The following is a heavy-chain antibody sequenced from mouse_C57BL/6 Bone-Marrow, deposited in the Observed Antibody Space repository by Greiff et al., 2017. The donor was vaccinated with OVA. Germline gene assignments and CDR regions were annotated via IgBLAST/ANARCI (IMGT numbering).Heavy chain of an antibody. CDR1: GYTFTSYW. Sequence: VQLQQSGADLAKPGASVKLSCKASGYTFTSYWMHWVKQRPGQGLEWIGYINPSSGYTKYNQKFKAKATLTADKSSSTAYMQLSSLTYEDSAVYYCARDGYYQAWFAYWGQGTLVTVSA. CDR3: ARDGYYQAWFAY. D-gene: IGHD2-3*01. V-gene: IGHV1-7*01. CDR2: INPSSGYT. J-gene: IGHJ3*01.